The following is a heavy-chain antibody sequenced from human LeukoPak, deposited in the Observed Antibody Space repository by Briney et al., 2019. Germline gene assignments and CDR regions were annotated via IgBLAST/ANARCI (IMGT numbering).Heavy chain of an antibody. CDR2: ILGSGGST. D-gene: IGHD3-9*01. J-gene: IGHJ4*02. V-gene: IGHV3-23*01. CDR3: AKWGDYDVLTGYYVPDY. CDR1: GFTFSHYA. Sequence: PGASLRLSCAASGFTFSHYAMSWVRQAPGKGLEWVSAILGSGGSTYYADSVKGRFTVSRDNSKSTLYLQMNSLRAEDTALYYCAKWGDYDVLTGYYVPDYWGQGTLVTVSS.